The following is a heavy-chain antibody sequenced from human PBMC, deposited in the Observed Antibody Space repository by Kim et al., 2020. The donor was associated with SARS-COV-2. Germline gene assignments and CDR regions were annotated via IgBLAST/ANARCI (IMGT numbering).Heavy chain of an antibody. CDR2: IYYTGNT. CDR3: ARASDTAMVQHSAFDP. J-gene: IGHJ5*02. D-gene: IGHD5-18*01. V-gene: IGHV4-31*03. Sequence: SETLSLTCTVSGGSISSGGYYWTWIRQHPGQGLEWIGYIYYTGNTYYSPSLKSRVTMSVDTSKNQFSLKLSSVTAADTAVYYCARASDTAMVQHSAFDPWGQGTLVTVSS. CDR1: GGSISSGGYY.